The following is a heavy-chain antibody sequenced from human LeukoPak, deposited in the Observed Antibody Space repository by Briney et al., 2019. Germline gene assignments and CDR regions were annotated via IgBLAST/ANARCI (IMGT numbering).Heavy chain of an antibody. J-gene: IGHJ3*02. CDR2: ISYSGST. Sequence: SETLSLTCTVSGGSISSYYWSWIRQPPGKGLEWIGYISYSGSTNFNPSLKSRVTISVDTSKNQFSLNLSSVTAADTAVYYCARRGTGGRSFDIWGQGTMVTVSS. D-gene: IGHD2-8*02. CDR1: GGSISSYY. CDR3: ARRGTGGRSFDI. V-gene: IGHV4-59*01.